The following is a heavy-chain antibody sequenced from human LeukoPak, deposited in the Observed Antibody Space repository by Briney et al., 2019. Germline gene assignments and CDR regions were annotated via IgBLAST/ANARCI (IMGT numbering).Heavy chain of an antibody. CDR1: GFTFSSYW. Sequence: GGSLRLSCAASGFTFSSYWMSWVRQAPGKGLEWVANIIQDGSEKYYADSVKGRFTISRDNTKNSLYLQMNSLRAEDTAVYYCARGPTLDVFDIWGQGTLVTVSS. J-gene: IGHJ3*02. CDR2: IIQDGSEK. V-gene: IGHV3-7*01. CDR3: ARGPTLDVFDI.